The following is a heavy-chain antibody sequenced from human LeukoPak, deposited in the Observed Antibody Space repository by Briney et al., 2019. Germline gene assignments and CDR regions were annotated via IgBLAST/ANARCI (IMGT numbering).Heavy chain of an antibody. CDR3: ARDLGYCSSTSCYGGGYFDY. CDR1: GFTFSSYA. V-gene: IGHV3-30*04. J-gene: IGHJ4*02. Sequence: PGGSLRLSCAASGFTFSSYAMHWVRQAPGKGLEWVAVISYDGSNEYYADSVKGRFTISRDNSKNTLYLQMNSLRAEDTAVYYCARDLGYCSSTSCYGGGYFDYWGQGTLVTVSS. CDR2: ISYDGSNE. D-gene: IGHD2-2*01.